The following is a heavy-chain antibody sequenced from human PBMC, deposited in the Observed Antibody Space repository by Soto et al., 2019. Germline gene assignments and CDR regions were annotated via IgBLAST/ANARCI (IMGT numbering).Heavy chain of an antibody. CDR1: GFTFSSYS. V-gene: IGHV3-21*01. J-gene: IGHJ6*03. CDR3: ARDAAYITMVRGVIKKAYYYYYMDV. D-gene: IGHD3-10*01. CDR2: ISSSSSYI. Sequence: GGSLRLSCAASGFTFSSYSMNWVRQAPGKGLEWVSSISSSSSYIYYADSVKGRFTISRDNAKNSLYLQMNGLRAEDTAVYYCARDAAYITMVRGVIKKAYYYYYMDVWGKGTTVTVSS.